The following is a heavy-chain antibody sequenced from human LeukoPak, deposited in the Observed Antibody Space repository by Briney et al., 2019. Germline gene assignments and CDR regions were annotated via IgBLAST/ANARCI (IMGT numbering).Heavy chain of an antibody. V-gene: IGHV3-23*01. CDR1: GFTFRNYA. Sequence: GGSLRLSCAASGFTFRNYAMYWVRQAPGKGLEWVSAISSSDANTYYADSVKGRFTISRDNSKNTLYLQMNSLRAEDSALYYCVIREPIGYWGQGTLVTVSS. CDR3: VIREPIGY. CDR2: ISSSDANT. D-gene: IGHD1-14*01. J-gene: IGHJ4*02.